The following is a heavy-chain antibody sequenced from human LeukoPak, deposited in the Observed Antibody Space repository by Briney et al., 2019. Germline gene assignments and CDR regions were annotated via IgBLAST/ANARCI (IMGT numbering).Heavy chain of an antibody. D-gene: IGHD3-10*01. CDR1: GYTFTSYD. V-gene: IGHV1-8*03. CDR2: MNPNSGST. J-gene: IGHJ4*02. Sequence: ASVKVSCKASGYTFTSYDINWVRQATGQGVEWMGWMNPNSGSTGYAQKFQGRVTITRNTSISTAYMELSGLRAKDPAVYYFARGRSTGFPFYFEYWGQGTLVAVSS. CDR3: ARGRSTGFPFYFEY.